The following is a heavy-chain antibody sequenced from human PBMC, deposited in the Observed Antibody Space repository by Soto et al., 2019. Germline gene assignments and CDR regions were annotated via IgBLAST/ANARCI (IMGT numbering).Heavy chain of an antibody. D-gene: IGHD5-12*01. CDR3: ARHSKPHTVPTYFDY. CDR1: GGSISSYY. V-gene: IGHV4-59*08. Sequence: QVQLQESGPGLVKPSETLSLTCTVSGGSISSYYWSCIRQPPWKGLEWIGFIYYSGRTNYYSSLTSRGTISVDNSKNQFSLKRTSVTAAATAVYYGARHSKPHTVPTYFDYCGHGPLATVSA. CDR2: IYYSGRT. J-gene: IGHJ4*01.